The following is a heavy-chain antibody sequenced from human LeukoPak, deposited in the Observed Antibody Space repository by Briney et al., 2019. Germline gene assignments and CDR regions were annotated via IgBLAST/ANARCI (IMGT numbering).Heavy chain of an antibody. Sequence: GGSLRLSCAASGFTFSSYAMHWVRQAPGKGLEWVAVISYDGSNKYYADSVKGRFTISRDNSKNTLYLQMNSLRAEDTAVYYCAREGLAAAVFDYWGQGTLVTVSS. CDR1: GFTFSSYA. CDR2: ISYDGSNK. CDR3: AREGLAAAVFDY. D-gene: IGHD6-13*01. J-gene: IGHJ4*02. V-gene: IGHV3-30-3*01.